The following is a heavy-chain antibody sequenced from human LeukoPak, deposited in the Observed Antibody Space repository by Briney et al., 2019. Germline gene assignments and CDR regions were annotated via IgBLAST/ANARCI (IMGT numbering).Heavy chain of an antibody. CDR1: GYTFTSYG. V-gene: IGHV1-69*13. CDR2: IIPIFGTA. D-gene: IGHD1-26*01. Sequence: SVKVSCKASGYTFTSYGISWVRQAPGQGLEWMGGIIPIFGTANYAQKFQGRVTITADESTSTAYMELSSLRSEDTAVYYCARSPTLGATTYDYWGQGTLVTVSS. CDR3: ARSPTLGATTYDY. J-gene: IGHJ4*02.